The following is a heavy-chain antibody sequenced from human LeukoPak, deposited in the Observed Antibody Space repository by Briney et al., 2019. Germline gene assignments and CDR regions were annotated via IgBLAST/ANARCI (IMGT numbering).Heavy chain of an antibody. D-gene: IGHD4-17*01. J-gene: IGHJ4*02. CDR3: ARHTDYGDCDDY. Sequence: GESLKISCKGSGYSFTNYWIGWVRQMPGKGLEWMGIIYPGDSDTKYSPSFQGQVTISPDKSLSTAYLQWSSLKASDTAMYYCARHTDYGDCDDYWGQGTLVTVSS. CDR2: IYPGDSDT. CDR1: GYSFTNYW. V-gene: IGHV5-51*01.